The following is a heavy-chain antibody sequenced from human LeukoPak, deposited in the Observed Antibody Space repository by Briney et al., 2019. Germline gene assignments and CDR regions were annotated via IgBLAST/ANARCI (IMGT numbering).Heavy chain of an antibody. Sequence: GSSVKVSCTASGGTFSSYAISWVRQAPGQGLEWMGRIIPILGIANYAQKFQGRVTITAGKSTSTAYMELSSLRSEATAVYYCARDKLGGWGGRLGYCSGGSCYSGLLASLGNYYYYYYGMDVWGQGTTVTVSS. V-gene: IGHV1-69*04. CDR3: ARDKLGGWGGRLGYCSGGSCYSGLLASLGNYYYYYYGMDV. J-gene: IGHJ6*02. CDR2: IIPILGIA. CDR1: GGTFSSYA. D-gene: IGHD2-15*01.